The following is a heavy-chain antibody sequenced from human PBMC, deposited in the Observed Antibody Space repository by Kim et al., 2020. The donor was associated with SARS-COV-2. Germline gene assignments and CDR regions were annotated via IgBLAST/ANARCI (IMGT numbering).Heavy chain of an antibody. CDR2: IYYSGST. CDR1: GGSISSYY. J-gene: IGHJ3*02. D-gene: IGHD6-19*01. CDR3: ARGGGWPILDAFDI. Sequence: SETLSLTCTVSGGSISSYYWSWIRQPPGKGLEWIGYIYYSGSTNYNPSLKSRVTISVDTSKNQFSLKLSSVTAADTAVYYFARGGGWPILDAFDIWGQGTMVTVSS. V-gene: IGHV4-59*13.